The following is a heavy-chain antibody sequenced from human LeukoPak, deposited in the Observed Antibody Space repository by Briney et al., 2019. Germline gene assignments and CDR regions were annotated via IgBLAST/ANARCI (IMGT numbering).Heavy chain of an antibody. D-gene: IGHD3-22*01. J-gene: IGHJ3*02. CDR2: IYSGGST. CDR3: ARDFYYDTSGYRSGAFDI. V-gene: IGHV3-53*01. Sequence: GGSLRLSCAASGFTVSSNYMSWVRQAPGKGLEWVSVIYSGGSTYYADSVKGRFTISRDNSKNTLYLQMNSLRAEDTAVYYCARDFYYDTSGYRSGAFDIWGQGTMVTVSS. CDR1: GFTVSSNY.